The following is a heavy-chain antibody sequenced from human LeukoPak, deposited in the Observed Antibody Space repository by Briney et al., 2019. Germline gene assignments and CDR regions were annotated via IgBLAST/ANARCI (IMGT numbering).Heavy chain of an antibody. D-gene: IGHD3-10*01. CDR2: INHSGRT. CDR1: GGSFSGYY. V-gene: IGHV4-34*01. Sequence: SETLSLTCAVYGGSFSGYYWSWIRQPPGKGLEWIGEINHSGRTNYNPSLKSRVTISVDTSKNQFSLKLSSVTAADTAVYYCARGPYGSGFDYWGQGTLVTVSS. J-gene: IGHJ4*02. CDR3: ARGPYGSGFDY.